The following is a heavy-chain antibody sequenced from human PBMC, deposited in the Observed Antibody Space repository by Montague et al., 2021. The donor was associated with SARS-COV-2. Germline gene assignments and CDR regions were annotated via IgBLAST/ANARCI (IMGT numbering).Heavy chain of an antibody. CDR3: ARGARQSYGFCLGSFDS. D-gene: IGHD3-16*02. Sequence: SETLSLTCAVYGGSFSGYYWNWIRQPPGKGLEWIGEINHSGSTNYNPSLKSRVTMSVDTSKNQFSLKLSSVTAADTAVYYCARGARQSYGFCLGSFDSWGQGTLVTVSS. V-gene: IGHV4-34*01. CDR2: INHSGST. CDR1: GGSFSGYY. J-gene: IGHJ4*02.